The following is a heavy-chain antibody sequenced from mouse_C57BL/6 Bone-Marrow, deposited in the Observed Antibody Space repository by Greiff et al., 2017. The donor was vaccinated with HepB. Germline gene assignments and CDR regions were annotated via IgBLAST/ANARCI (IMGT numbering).Heavy chain of an antibody. D-gene: IGHD1-1*01. V-gene: IGHV1-64*01. Sequence: QVQLQQPGAELVKPGASVKLSCKASGYTFTSYWMHWVKQRPGQGLEWIGMIHPNSGSTNYNEKFKSKATLTVDKSSSTAYMQLSSLTSEDSAVDYCERSGLLRDRVADWGQGTLVTVSA. J-gene: IGHJ3*01. CDR3: ERSGLLRDRVAD. CDR2: IHPNSGST. CDR1: GYTFTSYW.